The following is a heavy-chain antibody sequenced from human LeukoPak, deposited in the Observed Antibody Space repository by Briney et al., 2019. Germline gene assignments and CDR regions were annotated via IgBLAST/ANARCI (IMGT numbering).Heavy chain of an antibody. V-gene: IGHV4-30-4*08. CDR2: IYYSGST. D-gene: IGHD2-2*01. J-gene: IGHJ4*02. Sequence: SQTLSLTCTVSGGSISSGDYYWSWIRQPPGKGLEWIGYIYYSGSTYYNPSLKSRVTISVDTSKNQFSLKLSSVTAADTAVYYCARGLIVVVPTFHFDYWGQRTLVTVSS. CDR3: ARGLIVVVPTFHFDY. CDR1: GGSISSGDYY.